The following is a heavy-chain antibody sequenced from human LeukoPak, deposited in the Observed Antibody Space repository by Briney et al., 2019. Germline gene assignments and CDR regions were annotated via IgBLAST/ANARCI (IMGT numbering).Heavy chain of an antibody. CDR3: ARGYCSGGSCYYYYGMDV. CDR1: GFTFSSYD. J-gene: IGHJ6*02. CDR2: IGTAGDT. D-gene: IGHD2-15*01. Sequence: GGSLRLSCAPSGFTFSSYDMHWVRQATGKGLEWVSAIGTAGDTYYPGSVKGRFTISRENAKNSLYLQMNSLRAGDTAVYYCARGYCSGGSCYYYYGMDVWGQGTTVTVSS. V-gene: IGHV3-13*01.